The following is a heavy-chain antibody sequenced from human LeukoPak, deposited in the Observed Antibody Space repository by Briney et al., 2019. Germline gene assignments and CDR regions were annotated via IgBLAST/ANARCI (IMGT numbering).Heavy chain of an antibody. V-gene: IGHV4-59*12. CDR3: ARGPYDSSRD. Sequence: SETLSLTCAVSGGSIRNDYWSWIRQPPGKGLEWIAYINYSGSTNYKPSLKSRVTISVDTSKNQFSLKLSSVTAADTAVYYCARGPYDSSRDWGQGTLVTVSS. D-gene: IGHD3-22*01. CDR2: INYSGST. CDR1: GGSIRNDY. J-gene: IGHJ4*02.